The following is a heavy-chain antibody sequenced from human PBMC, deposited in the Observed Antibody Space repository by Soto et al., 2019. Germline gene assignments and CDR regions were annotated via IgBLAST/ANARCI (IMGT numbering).Heavy chain of an antibody. Sequence: EVQVLATGGGLIQPGGSLRLSCAASGFTVNSNYMSWVRQAPGEGLQCVSITNTVGTTYYADSVKGRFTVSRDNSKNTLYRQMNSLRAEDTAVYYCAKGDGFILAVWGQGTTVSVAS. J-gene: IGHJ6*02. V-gene: IGHV3-53*02. CDR1: GFTVNSNY. CDR2: TNTVGTT. D-gene: IGHD1-26*01. CDR3: AKGDGFILAV.